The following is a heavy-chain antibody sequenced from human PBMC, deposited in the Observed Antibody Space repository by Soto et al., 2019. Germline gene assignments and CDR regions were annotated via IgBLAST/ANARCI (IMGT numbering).Heavy chain of an antibody. CDR1: GVTFSNYL. J-gene: IGHJ4*02. V-gene: IGHV3-7*03. CDR2: IKHDTSEA. D-gene: IGHD3-16*02. Sequence: GGSLSLSCSASGVTFSNYLMILVSQAPGKWLEWVGNIKHDTSEAHYADSVKGRFTITRYNIKNFLFLQMNGLRADDTASYYCARDGLLFSGPYRPSRFDYWGLGTLVTVSS. CDR3: ARDGLLFSGPYRPSRFDY.